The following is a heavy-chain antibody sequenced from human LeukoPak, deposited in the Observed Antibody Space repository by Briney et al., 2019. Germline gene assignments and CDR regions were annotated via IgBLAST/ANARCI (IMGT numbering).Heavy chain of an antibody. CDR3: ASDQVSDVFDY. V-gene: IGHV3-11*05. Sequence: PGGSLRLSCAGSGFIFSDFYINWIRQSPGKGLEWLAYISPDGSYTTYGDSVKGRFVISRDNAKNSVSLQMNSLRVEDTAVYFCASDQVSDVFDYWGQGARVTVS. CDR1: GFIFSDFY. D-gene: IGHD5/OR15-5a*01. J-gene: IGHJ4*02. CDR2: ISPDGSYT.